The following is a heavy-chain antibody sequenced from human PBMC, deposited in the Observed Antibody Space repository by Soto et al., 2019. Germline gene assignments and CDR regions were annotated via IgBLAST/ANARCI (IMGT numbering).Heavy chain of an antibody. CDR1: GYTFTSYG. CDR2: ISAYNGNT. J-gene: IGHJ4*02. V-gene: IGHV1-18*01. Sequence: ASVKVSCEASGYTFTSYGISWVRQAPGQGLEWMGWISAYNGNTNYAQKLQGRVTMTTDTSTSTAYMELRSLRSDDTAVYYCASSSSGIAAAGGEDYWGQGTLVTVSS. D-gene: IGHD6-13*01. CDR3: ASSSSGIAAAGGEDY.